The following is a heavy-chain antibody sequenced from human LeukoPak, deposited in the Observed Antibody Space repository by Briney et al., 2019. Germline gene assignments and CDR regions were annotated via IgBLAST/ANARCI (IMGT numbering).Heavy chain of an antibody. Sequence: ASLKVSCKASGYTFTGYYIHWVRQAPGQGLEWMGWINPNSGDANYAQKFQGRVTMTRDTSISTAYMELSRLRSDDTAVYSCARDTGMDPAALDYWGQGTLITVSS. J-gene: IGHJ4*02. CDR1: GYTFTGYY. V-gene: IGHV1-2*02. CDR3: ARDTGMDPAALDY. CDR2: INPNSGDA. D-gene: IGHD5-18*01.